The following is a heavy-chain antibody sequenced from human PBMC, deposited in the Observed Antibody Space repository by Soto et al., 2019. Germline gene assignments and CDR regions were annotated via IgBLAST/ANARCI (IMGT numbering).Heavy chain of an antibody. CDR3: ARHIRGNSCMDV. V-gene: IGHV4-39*01. D-gene: IGHD2-21*01. CDR1: GGSISSSSYY. Sequence: QLQLQESGPGLVKPSETLSLTCTVSGGSISSSSYYWGWIRQPPGKGLEWIGTIYYSGITHYNPSLKSRVTISVDTSKDQFSLKLSSVSAADMAVYYCARHIRGNSCMDVWGQGTTVTVSS. J-gene: IGHJ6*02. CDR2: IYYSGIT.